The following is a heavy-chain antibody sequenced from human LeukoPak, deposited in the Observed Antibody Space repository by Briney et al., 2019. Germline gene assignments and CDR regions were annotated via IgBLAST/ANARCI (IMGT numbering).Heavy chain of an antibody. V-gene: IGHV3-7*03. CDR3: ARVPSWKGYMDV. CDR1: GFTFSNYR. Sequence: GGSLRLSCAASGFTFSNYRMSWVRQAPGKGLEWVANIKQDGSEKYYVDSVKGRFTISRDNAKNSLYLQMSSLRAEDTAVYYCARVPSWKGYMDVWGKGTTVTVSS. CDR2: IKQDGSEK. J-gene: IGHJ6*03. D-gene: IGHD1-1*01.